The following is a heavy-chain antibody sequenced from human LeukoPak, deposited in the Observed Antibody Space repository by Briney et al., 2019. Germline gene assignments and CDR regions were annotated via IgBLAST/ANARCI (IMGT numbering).Heavy chain of an antibody. V-gene: IGHV3-30*07. Sequence: GGSLRLSCTASGFTLSSNAMHWVRQAPGKGLEWVAVTSYDGTTKYYADSVKGRFTISRDNSKNTLYLQMNSLRAEDTAVYYCAKYYYDSSGYYYGNDAFDIWGQGTMVTVSS. J-gene: IGHJ3*02. CDR3: AKYYYDSSGYYYGNDAFDI. CDR2: TSYDGTTK. D-gene: IGHD3-22*01. CDR1: GFTLSSNA.